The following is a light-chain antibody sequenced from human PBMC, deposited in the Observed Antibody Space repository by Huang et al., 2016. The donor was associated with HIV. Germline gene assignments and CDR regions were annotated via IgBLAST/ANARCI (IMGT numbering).Light chain of an antibody. Sequence: DIQMTQSPSSMSASVGDRVTITGRASQSISSYLNWYQQKPGKAPKLLIYAASSLQSGVPLRFSGSGSGIDFTLTISSLQPEYFATYYCQQSYSTLRYTFGQGTKLEIK. V-gene: IGKV1-39*01. CDR2: AAS. J-gene: IGKJ2*01. CDR1: QSISSY. CDR3: QQSYSTLRYT.